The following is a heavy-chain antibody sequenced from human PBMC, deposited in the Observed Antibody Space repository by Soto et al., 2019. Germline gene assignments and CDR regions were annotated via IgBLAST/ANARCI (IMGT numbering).Heavy chain of an antibody. J-gene: IGHJ5*02. CDR3: ARDRTHWTAVVTSIVKGWWFDP. CDR2: VIPIFGTA. CDR1: GGTFSSYA. D-gene: IGHD1-1*01. V-gene: IGHV1-69*13. Sequence: SEKVSCKASGGTFSSYAISLVRQAPGQGLEWMGGVIPIFGTANYAQKFQGRVTITADESTSTAYMELSSLRSEATAVYYCARDRTHWTAVVTSIVKGWWFDPLGQGTLVTVSS.